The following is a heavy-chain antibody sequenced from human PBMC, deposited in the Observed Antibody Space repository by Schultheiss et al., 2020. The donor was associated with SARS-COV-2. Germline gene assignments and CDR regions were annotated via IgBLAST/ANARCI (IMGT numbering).Heavy chain of an antibody. D-gene: IGHD3-3*01. Sequence: SQTLSLTCAVYGASFSSYYWSWIRQPPGKGLEWIGEINHSGSTNYNPSLKSRVTISVDTSKNQFSLKLRSVTAADTAVYYCARSRVHTIFGVVITKYYYGMDVWGQGTTVTVSS. V-gene: IGHV4-34*01. CDR2: INHSGST. CDR3: ARSRVHTIFGVVITKYYYGMDV. CDR1: GASFSSYY. J-gene: IGHJ6*02.